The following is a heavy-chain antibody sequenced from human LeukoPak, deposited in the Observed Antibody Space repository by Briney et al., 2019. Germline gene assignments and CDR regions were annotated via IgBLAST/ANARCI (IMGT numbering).Heavy chain of an antibody. CDR2: MNPSSGNT. CDR3: ARDVLSYYDILTGPVTEDY. Sequence: ASVKVSCKASGYTFTSYDINWVRQATGQGLEWMGWMNPSSGNTGYAQKFQGRVTMTRNTSISTAYMELSSLRSEDTAVYYCARDVLSYYDILTGPVTEDYWGQGTLVTVSS. D-gene: IGHD3-9*01. V-gene: IGHV1-8*01. CDR1: GYTFTSYD. J-gene: IGHJ4*02.